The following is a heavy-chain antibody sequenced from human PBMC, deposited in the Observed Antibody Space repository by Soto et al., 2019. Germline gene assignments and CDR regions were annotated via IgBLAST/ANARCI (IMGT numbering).Heavy chain of an antibody. J-gene: IGHJ6*02. Sequence: GGSLRLSCAASGFTFSSYGMRWVRQAPGKGLEWVAVISYDGSNKYYADSVKGRFTISRDNSKNTLYLQMNSLRAEDTAVYYFAKDNPPRNTMVRGVMKKNYYYRGMDVWGQGTTVTVSS. V-gene: IGHV3-30*18. CDR1: GFTFSSYG. CDR3: AKDNPPRNTMVRGVMKKNYYYRGMDV. D-gene: IGHD3-10*01. CDR2: ISYDGSNK.